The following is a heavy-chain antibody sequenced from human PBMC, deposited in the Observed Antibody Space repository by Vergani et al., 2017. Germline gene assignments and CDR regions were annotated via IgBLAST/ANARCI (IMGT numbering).Heavy chain of an antibody. Sequence: VQLVESGGGLVQPGGSLRLSCSASGFTFSSYAMHWVRQAPGKGLEYVSAISSNGGSTYYADSVKGRFTISRDNSKNTLYLQMNSLRAEDTAVYYCARAARIAVAGKPYFDYWGQGTLVTVSS. CDR3: ARAARIAVAGKPYFDY. J-gene: IGHJ4*02. D-gene: IGHD6-19*01. V-gene: IGHV3-64*04. CDR1: GFTFSSYA. CDR2: ISSNGGST.